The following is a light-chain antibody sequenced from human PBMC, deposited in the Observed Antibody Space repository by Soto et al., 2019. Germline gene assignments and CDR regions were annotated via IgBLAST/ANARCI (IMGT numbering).Light chain of an antibody. V-gene: IGLV1-47*02. Sequence: QSVLTQPPSASGTPGQRVIISCSGSSSNIGRNYLYWYQQLPGTAPKLLIYNNNQRPSEVPDRFSGSKSGTSASLAISGLRSEDEADYYCEAWDDSLSVVFGGGTKVTVL. CDR2: NNN. CDR1: SSNIGRNY. J-gene: IGLJ3*02. CDR3: EAWDDSLSVV.